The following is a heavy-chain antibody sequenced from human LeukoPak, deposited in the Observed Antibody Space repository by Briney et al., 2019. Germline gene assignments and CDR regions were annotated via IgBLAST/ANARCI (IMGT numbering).Heavy chain of an antibody. Sequence: GGSLRLSCAASGFTFSNAWVSWVRQAPGKGLEWVANIKQDGSEKYYVDSVKGRFTISRDNAKNSVYLQMNSLRAEDTAVYYCARVRRMVTYKSFDYWGQRTLVTVSS. CDR2: IKQDGSEK. CDR3: ARVRRMVTYKSFDY. D-gene: IGHD2-21*02. CDR1: GFTFSNAW. J-gene: IGHJ4*02. V-gene: IGHV3-7*01.